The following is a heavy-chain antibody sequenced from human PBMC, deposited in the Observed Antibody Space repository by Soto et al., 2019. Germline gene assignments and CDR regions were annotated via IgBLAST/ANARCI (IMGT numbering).Heavy chain of an antibody. CDR3: ARGATTFDY. D-gene: IGHD4-17*01. V-gene: IGHV4-59*01. CDR1: GGSISSYY. CDR2: IYYSGST. Sequence: SETLSLTCTVSGGSISSYYWSWIRQPPGKGLEWIGYIYYSGSTNHNPSLKSRVTISVDTSKNQFSLKLSSVTAADTAVYYCARGATTFDYWGQGTRVTVYS. J-gene: IGHJ4*02.